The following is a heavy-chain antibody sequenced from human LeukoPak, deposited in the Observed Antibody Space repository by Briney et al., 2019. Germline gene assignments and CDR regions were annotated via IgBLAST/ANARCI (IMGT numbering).Heavy chain of an antibody. J-gene: IGHJ4*02. CDR3: ARQEYSSFGDY. V-gene: IGHV4-38-2*01. CDR1: GYSISSGYY. Sequence: PSETLSLTCAVSGYSISSGYYWGWIRQPPGKGLGWIGSIYHSGSTYYNPSLKSRVTISVDTSKNQFSLKLSSVTAADTAVYYCARQEYSSFGDYWGQGTLVTVSS. CDR2: IYHSGST. D-gene: IGHD6-6*01.